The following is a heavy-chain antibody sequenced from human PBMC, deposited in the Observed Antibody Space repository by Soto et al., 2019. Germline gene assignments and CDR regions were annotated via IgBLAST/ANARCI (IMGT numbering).Heavy chain of an antibody. J-gene: IGHJ5*02. CDR3: ARHLYYYGSGSPTDNWFDP. CDR1: GGSISSSSYY. CDR2: IYYSGST. D-gene: IGHD3-10*01. V-gene: IGHV4-39*01. Sequence: TSETLSLTCTVSGGSISSSSYYWGWIRQPPGKGLEWIGTIYYSGSTFYSPSLKSRVTISIDTSKNQFSLKLSSVTAADTAVYFCARHLYYYGSGSPTDNWFDPWGQGTLVTVSS.